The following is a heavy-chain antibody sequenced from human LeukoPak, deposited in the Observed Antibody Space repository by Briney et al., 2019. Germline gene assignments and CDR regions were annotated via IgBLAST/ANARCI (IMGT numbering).Heavy chain of an antibody. Sequence: GRSLRLSCETSGFTFSHYGMHWVRQAPGAGLEWVAVIWFDASNTYYADSVKGRFTISRDNSRNTLYLQMSSLGAEDTAVYYCAKDAERGFDYSNSLNYWGQGTLVTVSS. V-gene: IGHV3-33*06. CDR1: GFTFSHYG. CDR2: IWFDASNT. D-gene: IGHD4-11*01. CDR3: AKDAERGFDYSNSLNY. J-gene: IGHJ4*02.